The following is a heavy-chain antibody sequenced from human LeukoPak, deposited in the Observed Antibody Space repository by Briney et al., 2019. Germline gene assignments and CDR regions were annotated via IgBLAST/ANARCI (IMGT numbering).Heavy chain of an antibody. Sequence: SETLSLTCAVYGGSFSGYYWSWIRQPPGKGLEWIGEISHSGSTNYNPSLKSRVTISVDTSKNQFSLKLSSVTAADTAVYYCARGVRYSSGWYYSWFDPWGQGTLVTVSS. V-gene: IGHV4-34*01. CDR2: ISHSGST. CDR3: ARGVRYSSGWYYSWFDP. CDR1: GGSFSGYY. J-gene: IGHJ5*02. D-gene: IGHD6-19*01.